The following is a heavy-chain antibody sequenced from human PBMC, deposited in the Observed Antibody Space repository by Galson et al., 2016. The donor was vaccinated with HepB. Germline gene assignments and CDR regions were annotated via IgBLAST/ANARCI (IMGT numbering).Heavy chain of an antibody. CDR3: ARDWGMAGTASGY. CDR1: GYTFTSYG. J-gene: IGHJ4*02. V-gene: IGHV1-18*01. CDR2: ITAYNVNT. D-gene: IGHD6-19*01. Sequence: SVKVSCKASGYTFTSYGISWVRQAPGQGLEWMGWITAYNVNTDYAQKFQGRVTMTTDISTSTAYLELRSLRDDDTAVYYCARDWGMAGTASGYWGQGTLVTVSS.